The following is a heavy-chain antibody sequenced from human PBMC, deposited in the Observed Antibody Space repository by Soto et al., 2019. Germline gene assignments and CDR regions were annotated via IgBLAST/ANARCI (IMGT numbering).Heavy chain of an antibody. J-gene: IGHJ4*02. V-gene: IGHV3-23*01. CDR2: ISGGGDTT. Sequence: EVQLLESGGGLVQPGGSLRLSCAASGFTFNNYAMSWVRQAPGKGLEWVSAISGGGDTTSYADSVKGRFTVSRDGSKNTLYLKMSSLRAEDTALYYCAKGRGGSGSITPSVDFWGQGTLVSVSS. CDR1: GFTFNNYA. D-gene: IGHD3-10*01. CDR3: AKGRGGSGSITPSVDF.